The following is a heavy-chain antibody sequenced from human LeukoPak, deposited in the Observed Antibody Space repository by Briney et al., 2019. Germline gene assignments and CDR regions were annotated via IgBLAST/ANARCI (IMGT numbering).Heavy chain of an antibody. Sequence: GGSLRLSCAASGFTFSGSAMSWVRQAPGEGLEWVSLISYSGANSYYTDSVRGRFTISRDNSKDTLYLQMNSLKTEDTAVYYCIHCLMYYCDIGQWGQGTLVTVSS. V-gene: IGHV3-23*01. CDR1: GFTFSGSA. D-gene: IGHD3-22*01. CDR3: IHCLMYYCDIGQ. J-gene: IGHJ4*02. CDR2: ISYSGANS.